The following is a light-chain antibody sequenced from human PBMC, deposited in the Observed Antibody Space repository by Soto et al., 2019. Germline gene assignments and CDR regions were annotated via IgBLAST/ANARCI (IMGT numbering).Light chain of an antibody. Sequence: DIQMTQSPFSLSASVGDRVTMTFRASQSISSYLNWYQQKPGKAPKLLIYAASSLQSGVPSRSSGSGSGTDFTLTISSLQPEDFATYYCQQSYSTPPTFGQGTKVDIK. CDR3: QQSYSTPPT. J-gene: IGKJ1*01. CDR2: AAS. V-gene: IGKV1-39*01. CDR1: QSISSY.